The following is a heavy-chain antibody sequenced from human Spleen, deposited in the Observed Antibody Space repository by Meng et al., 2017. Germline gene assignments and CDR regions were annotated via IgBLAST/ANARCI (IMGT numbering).Heavy chain of an antibody. CDR1: GYTLTDYY. CDR3: ARSSGGCRDDY. Sequence: ASVKVSCKASGYTLTDYYMHWGRQAPGQGREWMGWINPNTDATNYAPKFHGRVNMTRETSISTAYMELNSMTSDDTAVYYCARSSGGCRDDYWGQGTLVTVSS. CDR2: INPNTDAT. D-gene: IGHD6-19*01. J-gene: IGHJ4*02. V-gene: IGHV1-2*02.